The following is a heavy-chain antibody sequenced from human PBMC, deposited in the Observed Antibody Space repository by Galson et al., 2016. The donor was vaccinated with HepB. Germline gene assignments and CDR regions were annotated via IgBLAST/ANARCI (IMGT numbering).Heavy chain of an antibody. CDR2: TYYRSKWYN. D-gene: IGHD6-13*01. CDR3: ARLIATDDLYGVDV. J-gene: IGHJ6*02. CDR1: SSNSAA. Sequence: SSNSAAWNWIRQSPSRGLEWLGRTYYRSKWYNDYAVSVKGRITVSSDTSKNRFAPHLNSLTPQDTAVYYCARLIATDDLYGVDVWGQGTTVTVSS. V-gene: IGHV6-1*01.